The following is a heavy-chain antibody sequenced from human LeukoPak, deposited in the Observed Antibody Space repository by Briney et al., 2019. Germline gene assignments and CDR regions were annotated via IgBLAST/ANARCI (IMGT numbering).Heavy chain of an antibody. D-gene: IGHD6-19*01. CDR1: GFTFSGYG. CDR2: MWSDGSNI. J-gene: IGHJ3*02. CDR3: ARGEQWIDAFDI. Sequence: PGSSLRLSCAASGFTFSGYGMHWVRQAPGKELEWVAFMWSDGSNIYYRDSVKGRFTISRDNSKNTLYLQMNSLRAEDTAVYYCARGEQWIDAFDIWGQGTLVTVSS. V-gene: IGHV3-33*01.